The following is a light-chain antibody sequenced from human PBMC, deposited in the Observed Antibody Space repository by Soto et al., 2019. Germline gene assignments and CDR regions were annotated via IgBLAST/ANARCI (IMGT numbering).Light chain of an antibody. V-gene: IGKV1-5*01. CDR1: QRISNW. J-gene: IGKJ1*01. Sequence: DIQMTQSPSTLSAFEGDRVTITCRASQRISNWLAWYQQKPGKVPKVLIYDASSLENGVPSRFSGSGSGTEFSLTISSLQPDDSATYYCQQYHTSWTLGQGTTVEV. CDR2: DAS. CDR3: QQYHTSWT.